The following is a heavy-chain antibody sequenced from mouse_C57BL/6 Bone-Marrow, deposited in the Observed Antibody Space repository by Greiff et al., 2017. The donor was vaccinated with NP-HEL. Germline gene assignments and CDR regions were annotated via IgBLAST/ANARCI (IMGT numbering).Heavy chain of an antibody. D-gene: IGHD3-2*02. Sequence: EVQLQESGPELVKPGASVKIPCKASGYTFTDYNMDWVKQSHGKSLEWIGDINPNNGGTIYNQKFKGKATLTVDTSSSTAYMELRSLTSEDNAVSFCARAKVRLIYYDALDYWGQGTSVTVSS. CDR1: GYTFTDYN. CDR3: ARAKVRLIYYDALDY. J-gene: IGHJ4*01. V-gene: IGHV1-18*01. CDR2: INPNNGGT.